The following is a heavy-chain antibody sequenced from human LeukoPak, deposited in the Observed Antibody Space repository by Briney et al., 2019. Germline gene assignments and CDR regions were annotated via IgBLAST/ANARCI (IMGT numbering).Heavy chain of an antibody. Sequence: SETLSLTCSVSGGSISSGDNYWSWIRQPPGKGLEWIGYINYRGSTNYNPSLRSRVTISVDTSKNQFSLKLSSVPAADTAVYYGARRFPKRVFDIWGQGTMVTVSS. CDR3: ARRFPKRVFDI. D-gene: IGHD3-16*01. V-gene: IGHV4-30-4*01. J-gene: IGHJ3*02. CDR2: INYRGST. CDR1: GGSISSGDNY.